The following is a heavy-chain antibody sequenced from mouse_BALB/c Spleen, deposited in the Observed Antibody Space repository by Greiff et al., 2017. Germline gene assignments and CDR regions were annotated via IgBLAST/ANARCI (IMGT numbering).Heavy chain of an antibody. CDR1: GFTFSSYY. CDR2: INSNGGST. J-gene: IGHJ1*01. D-gene: IGHD2-3*01. V-gene: IGHV5-6-2*01. Sequence: DVKLVESGGGLVKLGGSLKLSCAASGFTFSSYYMSWVRQTPEKRLELVAAINSNGGSTYYPDTVKGRFTISRDNAKNTLYLQMSSLKSEDTALYYCARRDGYYDWYFDVWGAGTTVTVSS. CDR3: ARRDGYYDWYFDV.